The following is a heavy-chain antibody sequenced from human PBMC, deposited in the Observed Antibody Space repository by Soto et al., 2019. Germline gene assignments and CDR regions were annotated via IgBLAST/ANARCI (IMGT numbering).Heavy chain of an antibody. CDR3: ARDQAYYDILTGYGGMDV. V-gene: IGHV4-31*03. CDR1: GGSISSGGYY. J-gene: IGHJ6*02. CDR2: IYYSGST. Sequence: QVQLQESGPGLVKPSQTLSLTCTVSGGSISSGGYYWSWIRQQPGKGLEWIGTIYYSGSTYYNPSLKGRVTISVDTSKNQCSLKLSSVTAADTAVYYCARDQAYYDILTGYGGMDVWGQGTTVTVSS. D-gene: IGHD3-9*01.